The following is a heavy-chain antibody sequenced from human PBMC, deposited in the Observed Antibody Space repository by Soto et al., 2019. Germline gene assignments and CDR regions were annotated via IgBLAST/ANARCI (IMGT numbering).Heavy chain of an antibody. D-gene: IGHD2-2*01. CDR1: GFTFSSYA. J-gene: IGHJ6*02. V-gene: IGHV3-30-3*01. Sequence: QVQLVESGGGVVQPGRSLRLSCAASGFTFSSYAMHWVRQAPGKGLEWVAVISYDGSNKYYADSVKGRFTISRDNSKNTLYLQMNSLRAEDTAVYYCARDSRVVVPAAIGVGYYYYGMDVWDQGTTVTVSS. CDR3: ARDSRVVVPAAIGVGYYYYGMDV. CDR2: ISYDGSNK.